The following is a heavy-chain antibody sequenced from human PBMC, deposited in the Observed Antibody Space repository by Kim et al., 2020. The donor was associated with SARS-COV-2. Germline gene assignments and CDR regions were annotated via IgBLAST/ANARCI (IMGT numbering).Heavy chain of an antibody. D-gene: IGHD3-10*01. CDR3: ARGFWFGELLYPPDNWLDP. J-gene: IGHJ5*02. Sequence: SVKVSCKASGGTFSSYAISWVRQAPGQGLEWMGRIIPIPGIANYAQKFQGRVTITADKSTSTAYMELSSLRSEDTAVYYCARGFWFGELLYPPDNWLDPWGQGTLVTVSS. CDR2: IIPIPGIA. V-gene: IGHV1-69*04. CDR1: GGTFSSYA.